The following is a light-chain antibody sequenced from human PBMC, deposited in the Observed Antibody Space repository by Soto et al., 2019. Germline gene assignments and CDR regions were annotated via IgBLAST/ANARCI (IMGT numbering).Light chain of an antibody. CDR3: AAWDDSLNGPV. CDR1: SSNIGSNT. J-gene: IGLJ3*02. Sequence: QSVLTQPPSASGTPGQRVTISCSGSSSNIGSNTVNWYQQLPGTAPKLLIYSNNQRPSGVPDRLSGSKSGTSAPLAISGLQSEDEADYYCAAWDDSLNGPVFGGGTKLTVL. V-gene: IGLV1-44*01. CDR2: SNN.